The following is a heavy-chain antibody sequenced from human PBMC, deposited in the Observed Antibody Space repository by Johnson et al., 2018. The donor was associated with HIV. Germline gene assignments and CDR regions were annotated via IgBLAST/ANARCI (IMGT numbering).Heavy chain of an antibody. D-gene: IGHD4-23*01. V-gene: IGHV3-30*04. J-gene: IGHJ3*02. CDR3: AKGQGADGGPDGFDI. Sequence: QVQLVESGGGVVQPGRSLRLSCAASGFTFSSYVMYWVRQAPGKGLEWVAVISYDGSNKYYADSVKGRFTISRDNSKNTLYLQMNNLRVEDTAVYYCAKGQGADGGPDGFDIWGQGTMVTVSS. CDR2: ISYDGSNK. CDR1: GFTFSSYV.